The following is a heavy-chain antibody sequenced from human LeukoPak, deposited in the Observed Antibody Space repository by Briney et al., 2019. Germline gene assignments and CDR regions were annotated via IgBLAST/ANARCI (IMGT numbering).Heavy chain of an antibody. CDR1: GGSISSSSYY. CDR2: IYYSGST. Sequence: SETLSLTCTVSGGSISSSSYYWGWIRQPPGKGLEWIGSIYYSGSTYYNPSLKSRVTISVDTSKNQFSLKLSSVTAADTAVYYCARLMRYDILTGYLNPFFDYWGQGTLVTVSS. V-gene: IGHV4-39*01. CDR3: ARLMRYDILTGYLNPFFDY. J-gene: IGHJ4*02. D-gene: IGHD3-9*01.